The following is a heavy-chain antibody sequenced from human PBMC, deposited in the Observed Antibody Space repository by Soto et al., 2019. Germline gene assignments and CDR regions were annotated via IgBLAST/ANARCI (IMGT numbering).Heavy chain of an antibody. Sequence: GESLKISCKGSGSSFTSYWIVWVRQMPGKGLEWMGIIYPGDSDTRYSPSFQGQVTISADKSISTAYLQWSSLQASDTAMYYWARPGRAAKLIGFGELTTDNYSFDTWGQGTMVTVS. CDR1: GSSFTSYW. J-gene: IGHJ3*02. D-gene: IGHD3-10*01. V-gene: IGHV5-51*01. CDR3: ARPGRAAKLIGFGELTTDNYSFDT. CDR2: IYPGDSDT.